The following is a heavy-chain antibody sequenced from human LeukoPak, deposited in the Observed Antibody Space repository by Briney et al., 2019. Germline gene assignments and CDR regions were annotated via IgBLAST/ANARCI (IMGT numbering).Heavy chain of an antibody. D-gene: IGHD3-10*01. CDR1: GGSISSGAYY. V-gene: IGHV4-30-2*01. Sequence: SETLSLTCTVSGGSISSGAYYWSWIRQPPGKGLEWIGYIYHSGSTYYNPSLKSRVTISVDRSKNQFSLKLSSVTAADTAVYYCARWSLWFGEIYYYYYMDVWGKGTTVTVSS. J-gene: IGHJ6*03. CDR2: IYHSGST. CDR3: ARWSLWFGEIYYYYYMDV.